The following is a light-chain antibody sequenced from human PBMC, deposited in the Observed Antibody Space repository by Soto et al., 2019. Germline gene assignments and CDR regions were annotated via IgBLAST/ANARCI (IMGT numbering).Light chain of an antibody. V-gene: IGLV2-8*01. CDR1: SSGVGAYDY. J-gene: IGLJ1*01. Sequence: QSALSQPPSASGSPGQSVTISCTGTSSGVGAYDYVSWYQQHPGKAPKLLICEVTKRPSGVPDRFSGSKSGNTASLTVSGLQAEDEADYYCSSYGGSNNYVFGTGTKLTVL. CDR2: EVT. CDR3: SSYGGSNNYV.